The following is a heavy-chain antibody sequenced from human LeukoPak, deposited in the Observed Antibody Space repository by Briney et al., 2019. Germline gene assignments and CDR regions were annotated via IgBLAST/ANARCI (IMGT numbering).Heavy chain of an antibody. V-gene: IGHV1-2*02. D-gene: IGHD3-10*01. Sequence: ASVKVSCKASGYTFTDFYIHWVRQAPGQGPEWMGWINLHRGATNYAQKFRGRFTMTRDTSISLVYMELSRLKSNDTAVYYCARDLRGSGYDPWGQGTLVTVSS. CDR2: INLHRGAT. J-gene: IGHJ5*02. CDR3: ARDLRGSGYDP. CDR1: GYTFTDFY.